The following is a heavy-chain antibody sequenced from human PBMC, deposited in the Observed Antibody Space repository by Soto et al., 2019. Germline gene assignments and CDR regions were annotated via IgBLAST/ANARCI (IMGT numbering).Heavy chain of an antibody. CDR3: AKAPLEWLLQLDY. J-gene: IGHJ4*02. CDR2: ISGSGGST. CDR1: GFTFSSYA. D-gene: IGHD3-3*01. Sequence: PGGSLRLSCAASGFTFSSYAMSWVHQAPGKGLEWVSAISGSGGSTYYADSVKGRFTISRDNSKNTLYLQMNSLRAEDTAVYYCAKAPLEWLLQLDYWGQGTLVTVSS. V-gene: IGHV3-23*01.